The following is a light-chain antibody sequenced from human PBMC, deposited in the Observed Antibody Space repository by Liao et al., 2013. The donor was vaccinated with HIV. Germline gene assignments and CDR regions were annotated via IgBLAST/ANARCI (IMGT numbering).Light chain of an antibody. CDR3: QLWDTSSDHVV. CDR1: ALPKQY. J-gene: IGLJ2*01. V-gene: IGLV3-25*02. CDR2: KDS. Sequence: SYELTQPPSVSVSPGQTARITCSGDALPKQYAYWYQQKPGQAPVLVIYKDSERPSGIPERFSGSNSGNMATLTISRVEAGDEADYFCQLWDTSSDHVVFGGGTKLTVL.